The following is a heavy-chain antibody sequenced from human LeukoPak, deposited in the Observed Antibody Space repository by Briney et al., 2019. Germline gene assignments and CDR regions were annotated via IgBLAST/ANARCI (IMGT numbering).Heavy chain of an antibody. Sequence: SETLSLTCTVSGGSISSGDYYWSWIRQPPGKGLEWIGYIYYSGSTYYNPSLKSRVTISVDTSKNQFSPKLSSVTAADTAVYYCARRRDDSGAFDIWGQGTMVTVSS. J-gene: IGHJ3*02. CDR2: IYYSGST. CDR1: GGSISSGDYY. V-gene: IGHV4-30-4*01. D-gene: IGHD5-24*01. CDR3: ARRRDDSGAFDI.